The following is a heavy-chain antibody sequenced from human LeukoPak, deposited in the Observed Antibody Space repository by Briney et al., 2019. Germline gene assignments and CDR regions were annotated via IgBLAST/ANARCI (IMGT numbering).Heavy chain of an antibody. CDR3: TREGRYCSGSSCYSWYLDS. Sequence: GGSLRLSCAASGFTFSSYEMNWVRQAPGKGLEWVSYISSSDNTIHYADSVKDRFTISRDNAKNSLYLQMNSLRAEDTAVYYCTREGRYCSGSSCYSWYLDSWAQGTLVTVSS. V-gene: IGHV3-48*03. D-gene: IGHD2-15*01. CDR1: GFTFSSYE. CDR2: ISSSDNTI. J-gene: IGHJ4*02.